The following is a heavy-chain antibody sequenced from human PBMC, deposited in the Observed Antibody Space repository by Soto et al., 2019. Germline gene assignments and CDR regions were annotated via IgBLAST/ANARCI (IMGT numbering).Heavy chain of an antibody. CDR1: GFTFSSYS. CDR3: ARTGPEYSSSWYPFDY. Sequence: GGSLRLSCAASGFTFSSYSMNWVRQAPGKGLEWVSYISSSSSTIYYADSVKGRFTISRENTKNSLYLQMNSLRDEDTAVYYCARTGPEYSSSWYPFDYWGQGTLVTVSS. CDR2: ISSSSSTI. J-gene: IGHJ4*02. D-gene: IGHD6-13*01. V-gene: IGHV3-48*02.